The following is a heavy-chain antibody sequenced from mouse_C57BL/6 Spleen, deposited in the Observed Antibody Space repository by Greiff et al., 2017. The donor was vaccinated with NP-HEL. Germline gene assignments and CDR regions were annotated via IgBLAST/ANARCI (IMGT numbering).Heavy chain of an antibody. CDR2: IDPSDSYT. D-gene: IGHD1-1*02. Sequence: QVQLQQPGAELVMPGASVKLSCKASGYTFTSYWMHWVKQRPGQGLEWIGEIDPSDSYTNYNQKFKGKSTLTVDKSSSTAYMQLSSLTSEDSAVDYCARDMVFDYGGQGTTLTVSS. V-gene: IGHV1-69*01. J-gene: IGHJ2*01. CDR3: ARDMVFDY. CDR1: GYTFTSYW.